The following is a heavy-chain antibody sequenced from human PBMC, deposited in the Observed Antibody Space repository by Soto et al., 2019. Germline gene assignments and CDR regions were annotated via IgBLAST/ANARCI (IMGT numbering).Heavy chain of an antibody. Sequence: GGSLRLSCTASGFTFGDYAMSWFRQAPGKGLEWVGFIRSKAYGGTTEYAASVKGRFTISRDDSKSIAYLQMNSLKTEDTAVYYCTSFSTIFGVATGDYWGQGTLVTVSS. V-gene: IGHV3-49*03. CDR2: IRSKAYGGTT. CDR1: GFTFGDYA. D-gene: IGHD3-3*01. J-gene: IGHJ4*02. CDR3: TSFSTIFGVATGDY.